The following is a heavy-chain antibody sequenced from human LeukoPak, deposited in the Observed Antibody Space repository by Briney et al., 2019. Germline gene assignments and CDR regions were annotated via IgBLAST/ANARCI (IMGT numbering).Heavy chain of an antibody. CDR1: GFTFSNAW. CDR3: TTVLITMVRGAIDY. V-gene: IGHV3-15*01. CDR2: IKSKTDGGTT. Sequence: PGGSLRLSCAASGFTFSNAWMSWVRQAPGKGLEWVGRIKSKTDGGTTDYAAPVKGRFTISRDDSKNTLYLQMNSLKTEDTAVYYWTTVLITMVRGAIDYWGQGTLVTVSS. D-gene: IGHD3-10*01. J-gene: IGHJ4*02.